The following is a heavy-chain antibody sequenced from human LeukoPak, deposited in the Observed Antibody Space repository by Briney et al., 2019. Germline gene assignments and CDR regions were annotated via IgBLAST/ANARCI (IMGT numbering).Heavy chain of an antibody. CDR2: MNPNSGNT. CDR1: GYTFTSYD. V-gene: IGHV1-8*01. CDR3: ARSLRGYSYGLPVSGY. Sequence: ASVKVSCKASGYTFTSYDINWVRQATGQGLEWMGWMNPNSGNTGYAQKFQGRVTMTRNTSISTAYMELSSLRSEDTAVYYCARSLRGYSYGLPVSGYWSQGTLVTVSS. J-gene: IGHJ4*02. D-gene: IGHD5-18*01.